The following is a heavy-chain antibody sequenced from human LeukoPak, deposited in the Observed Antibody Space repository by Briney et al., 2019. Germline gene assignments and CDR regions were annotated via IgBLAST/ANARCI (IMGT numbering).Heavy chain of an antibody. CDR1: GYTFTSYY. CDR2: INPSGGST. V-gene: IGHV1-46*01. J-gene: IGHJ5*02. CDR3: ARDRSTSSTVTTSQHPPSNWFDP. Sequence: ASVKVSCKASGYTFTSYYMHWVRQAPGQGLEWMGIINPSGGSTSYAQKFQGRVTMTRDTSTSTVYMELSSLRSEDTAVYYCARDRSTSSTVTTSQHPPSNWFDPWGQGTLVTVSS. D-gene: IGHD4-17*01.